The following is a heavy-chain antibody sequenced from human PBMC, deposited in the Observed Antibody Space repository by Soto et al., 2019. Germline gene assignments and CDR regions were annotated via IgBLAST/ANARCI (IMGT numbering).Heavy chain of an antibody. V-gene: IGHV1-18*01. CDR3: ARVVAAAPVYYGMDV. CDR1: GFTFTIYG. J-gene: IGHJ6*02. Sequence: QVQLVQSGAEVKKPGASVKVSCKASGFTFTIYGIAWVRQAPRQGLEWMGWINPYNANTNYAQKFQGRVTMTTDTSTTTGYMELRSLGSDETAVYYCARVVAAAPVYYGMDVWGQGTTVTVSS. CDR2: INPYNANT. D-gene: IGHD2-15*01.